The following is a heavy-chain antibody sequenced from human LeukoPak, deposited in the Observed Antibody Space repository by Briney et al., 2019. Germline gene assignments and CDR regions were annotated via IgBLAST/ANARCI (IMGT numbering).Heavy chain of an antibody. CDR2: INHSGST. Sequence: LETLSLTCAVYGGSFSGYYWSWIRQPPGKGLEWIGEINHSGSTNYNPSLKSRVTISVDTSKNQFSLKLSSVTAADTAVYYCARGPAWLDAFDIWGQGTMVTVSS. CDR1: GGSFSGYY. V-gene: IGHV4-34*01. D-gene: IGHD6-19*01. J-gene: IGHJ3*02. CDR3: ARGPAWLDAFDI.